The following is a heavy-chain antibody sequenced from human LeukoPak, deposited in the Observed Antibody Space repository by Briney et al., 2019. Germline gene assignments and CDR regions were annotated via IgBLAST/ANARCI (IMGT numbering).Heavy chain of an antibody. Sequence: GGSLRLSCAASGFTFSSYGMHWVRQAPGKGLEWVAVISYDGSNKYYADSVKGRFTISRDNSKNTLYLQMNSLRAEDTAVYYCAKDPGGSKRRSDGWFDPWGQGTLVTVSS. CDR3: AKDPGGSKRRSDGWFDP. CDR2: ISYDGSNK. CDR1: GFTFSSYG. J-gene: IGHJ5*02. V-gene: IGHV3-30*18.